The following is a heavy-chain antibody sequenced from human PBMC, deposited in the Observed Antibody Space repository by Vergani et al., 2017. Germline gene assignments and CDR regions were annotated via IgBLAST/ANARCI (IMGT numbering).Heavy chain of an antibody. Sequence: VQLVETGGGVGQPGGYLRLYCAASGLLVPGFAFNPYAMTWVRQAPGKGLDRVSGISSTGDENTDYGCSVEGRFTVSRDNPKSTLFLQMNGLTSEDTATDDCAREERSNTSPFVGDWGQGTLVTV. J-gene: IGHJ4*02. V-gene: IGHV3-23*04. CDR3: AREERSNTSPFVGD. CDR1: GFAFNPYA. CDR2: ISSTGDENT. D-gene: IGHD2/OR15-2a*01.